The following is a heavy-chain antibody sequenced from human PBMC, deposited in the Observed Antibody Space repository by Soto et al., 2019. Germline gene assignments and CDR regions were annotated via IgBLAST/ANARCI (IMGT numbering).Heavy chain of an antibody. D-gene: IGHD3-10*01. CDR1: GGSFSGCY. V-gene: IGHV4-34*01. J-gene: IGHJ6*02. CDR2: INHSGST. Sequence: SETLSLTCAVYGGSFSGCYWSWIRQPPGKGLEWIGEINHSGSTNYNPSLKSRVTTSVDTSKNQFSLKLSSVTAADTAVYYCARGRGVVRGVLYYYYGMDVWGQGTTVTVSS. CDR3: ARGRGVVRGVLYYYYGMDV.